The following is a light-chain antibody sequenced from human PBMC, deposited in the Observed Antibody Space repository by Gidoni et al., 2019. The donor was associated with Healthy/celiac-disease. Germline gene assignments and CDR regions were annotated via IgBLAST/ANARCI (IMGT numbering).Light chain of an antibody. V-gene: IGKV1-39*01. J-gene: IGKJ4*01. CDR1: QSISSY. CDR2: SSS. CDR3: QQSYSTPLT. Sequence: DIQMTQSPSSLSASVGDIVTITCRAIQSISSYLNWYQQKPGKAPKLLIYSSSSLQSGVPSRFSRRVSGTDFTLTISSLQPEDFATYYFQQSYSTPLTFGGGTQVEIK.